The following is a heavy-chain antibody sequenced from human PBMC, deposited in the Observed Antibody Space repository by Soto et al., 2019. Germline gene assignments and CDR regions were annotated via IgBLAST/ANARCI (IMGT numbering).Heavy chain of an antibody. V-gene: IGHV3-9*01. D-gene: IGHD6-19*01. CDR3: ARDADASGWYHYGMDV. Sequence: PGGSLRLSCAASGFILDDYAMNWVRQAPGRGLEWVSGISWNTGSIGYADSVKGRFTISRDNARGSLYLQMNSLRADDTALYYCARDADASGWYHYGMDVWGQGTLVTVSS. J-gene: IGHJ6*02. CDR1: GFILDDYA. CDR2: ISWNTGSI.